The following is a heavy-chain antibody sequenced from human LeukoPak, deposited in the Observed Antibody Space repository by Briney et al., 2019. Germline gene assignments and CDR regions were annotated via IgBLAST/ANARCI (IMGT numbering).Heavy chain of an antibody. CDR2: ISSSSSYI. D-gene: IGHD3-22*01. CDR3: HPQLVIFTTSDY. J-gene: IGHJ4*02. V-gene: IGHV3-21*01. Sequence: GGSLRLSCAASGFTFSSYSMNWVRQAPGKGLEWVSSISSSSSYIYYADSVKGRFTISRDNAKNSLYLQMNSLRAEDTAVYYCHPQLVIFTTSDYWGQGALVTVSS. CDR1: GFTFSSYS.